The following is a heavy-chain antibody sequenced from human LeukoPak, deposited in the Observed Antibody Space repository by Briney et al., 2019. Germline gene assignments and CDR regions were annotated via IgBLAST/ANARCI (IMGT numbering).Heavy chain of an antibody. Sequence: PSETLSLTCSVSGGSMKSRDFYWGWIRQPPGKGLEWIGNMYYSGTTYYNPSLRSRVTISLDASKTKVSLKLISVTAADTAVYFCARQSLYFDDDSGYYYESFWGQGTLVSVSP. D-gene: IGHD3-22*01. CDR2: MYYSGTT. CDR3: ARQSLYFDDDSGYYYESF. CDR1: GGSMKSRDFY. V-gene: IGHV4-39*01. J-gene: IGHJ4*02.